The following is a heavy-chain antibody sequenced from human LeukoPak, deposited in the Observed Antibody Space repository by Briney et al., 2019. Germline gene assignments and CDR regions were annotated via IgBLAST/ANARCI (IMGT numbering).Heavy chain of an antibody. CDR3: ATYVDTVRYDAFDV. V-gene: IGHV3-74*01. CDR2: IHPDGKNT. D-gene: IGHD5-18*01. J-gene: IGHJ3*01. CDR1: GFTFSNYW. Sequence: GGSLRLSCAASGFTFSNYWMDWVRQAPGKGLVWVSRIHPDGKNTAYADSVKGRFTVSRDNARNTLFLQMNSLRTEDAAVYYCATYVDTVRYDAFDVWGQGTMVTVSS.